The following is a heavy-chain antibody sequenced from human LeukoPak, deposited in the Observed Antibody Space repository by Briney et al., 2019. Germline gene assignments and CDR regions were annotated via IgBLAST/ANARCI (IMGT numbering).Heavy chain of an antibody. D-gene: IGHD3-10*01. V-gene: IGHV1-18*01. CDR2: ISAYNGNT. CDR1: GYTFTSYG. Sequence: ASVKVSCKASGYTFTSYGISWVRQAPGQGLEWMGWISAYNGNTNYAQKLQGRVTMTTDTSTSTAYMELRSLRSDDTAVYYCARDPLGGFGELSNDYWGQGTLVTVSS. J-gene: IGHJ4*02. CDR3: ARDPLGGFGELSNDY.